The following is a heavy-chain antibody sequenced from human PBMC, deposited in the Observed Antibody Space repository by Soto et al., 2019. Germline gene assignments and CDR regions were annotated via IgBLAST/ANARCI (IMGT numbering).Heavy chain of an antibody. CDR3: GRGRSGQIVVFY. Sequence: QVQLVQSGAEVKKPGASVKVSCKASGYTFTGHYIHWVRQAPEQGPEWMGEIGPESGATRYAQKFQGRVTMTRDTSITTVYMELNNLSPDDTAVYYCGRGRSGQIVVFYWGQGTXXT. D-gene: IGHD1-26*01. CDR2: IGPESGAT. J-gene: IGHJ4*02. V-gene: IGHV1-2*02. CDR1: GYTFTGHY.